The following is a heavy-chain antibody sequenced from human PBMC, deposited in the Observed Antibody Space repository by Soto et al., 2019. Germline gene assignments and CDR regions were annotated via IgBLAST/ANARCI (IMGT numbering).Heavy chain of an antibody. V-gene: IGHV3-15*01. J-gene: IGHJ4*02. CDR2: IKSKTEGGAA. D-gene: IGHD2-15*01. CDR1: GFTFSDAW. CDR3: TTDPPSTRSLGNCSGGSCKL. Sequence: EVQLVESGGDLVKPGGSLRLSCAASGFTFSDAWMSWVREAPGKGLEWIGRIKSKTEGGAADYAAPVKGRFTISRDDSSNTLLLQMSSLKIEVTPVYYCTTDPPSTRSLGNCSGGSCKLWCQGTMVTDSS.